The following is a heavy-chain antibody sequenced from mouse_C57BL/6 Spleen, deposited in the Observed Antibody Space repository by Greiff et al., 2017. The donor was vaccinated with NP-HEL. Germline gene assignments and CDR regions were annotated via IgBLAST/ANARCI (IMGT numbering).Heavy chain of an antibody. J-gene: IGHJ2*01. CDR3: ARDLYYGSSYGYFDY. CDR2: ISAGGSYT. CDR1: GFTFSSYA. D-gene: IGHD1-1*01. V-gene: IGHV5-4*01. Sequence: EVHLVESGGGLVKPGGSLKLSCAASGFTFSSYAMSWVRQTPDKRLEWVATISAGGSYTYYPDNVKGRFTISRDNAKNNLYLQMSHLKSEDTAMYYCARDLYYGSSYGYFDYWGQGTTLTVSS.